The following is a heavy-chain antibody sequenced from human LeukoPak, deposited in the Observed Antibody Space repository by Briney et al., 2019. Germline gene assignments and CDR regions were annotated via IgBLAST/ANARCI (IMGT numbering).Heavy chain of an antibody. CDR3: AREVYDILTGYYTAGFDY. CDR2: IIPIFGTA. D-gene: IGHD3-9*01. J-gene: IGHJ4*02. V-gene: IGHV1-69*05. CDR1: GGTFSSYA. Sequence: SVKVSCKASGGTFSSYAISWVRQAPGQGLEWMGGIIPIFGTANYAQKFQGRVTITTDESTSTAYMELSSLRSKDTAVYYCAREVYDILTGYYTAGFDYWGQGTLVTVSS.